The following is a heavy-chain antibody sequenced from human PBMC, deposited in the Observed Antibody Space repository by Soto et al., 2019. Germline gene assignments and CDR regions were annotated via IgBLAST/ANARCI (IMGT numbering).Heavy chain of an antibody. CDR2: INSDGSST. J-gene: IGHJ6*02. CDR3: ARSHCGGDCNYYYYGMDV. Sequence: EVQLVESGGGLVQPGGSLILSCAASGFTFSSYWMHWVRQAPGKGLVWVSRINSDGSSTSYADSVKGRFTISRDNAKNTLYLQMNSLRAEDTAAYYCARSHCGGDCNYYYYGMDVWGQGTTVTVSS. V-gene: IGHV3-74*01. D-gene: IGHD2-21*02. CDR1: GFTFSSYW.